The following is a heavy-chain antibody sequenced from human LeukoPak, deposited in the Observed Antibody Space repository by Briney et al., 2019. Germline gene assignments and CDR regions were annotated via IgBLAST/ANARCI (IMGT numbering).Heavy chain of an antibody. V-gene: IGHV4-4*08. CDR1: GGSITSYY. CDR2: IYKSSTT. J-gene: IGHJ5*02. D-gene: IGHD3-9*01. Sequence: SETLSLTCAVSGGSITSYYWSWIRQSPGKGLEWMGYIYKSSTTNYNPSLKGRATISIDTSKNQLSLRLTSVTAADTAVYYCASGGLTVFAPWGQGTLVTVSS. CDR3: ASGGLTVFAP.